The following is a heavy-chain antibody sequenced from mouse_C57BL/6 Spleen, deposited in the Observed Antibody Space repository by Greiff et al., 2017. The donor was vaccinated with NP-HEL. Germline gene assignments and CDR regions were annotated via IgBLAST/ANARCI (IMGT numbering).Heavy chain of an antibody. D-gene: IGHD2-2*01. J-gene: IGHJ4*01. CDR3: ARAVIYYGYDDYAMDY. V-gene: IGHV1-82*01. Sequence: QVQLKQSGPELVKPGASVKISCKASGYAFSSSWMNWVKQRPGKGLEWIGRIYPGDGDTNYNGKFKGKATLTADKSSSTAYMQLSSLTSEDSAVYFCARAVIYYGYDDYAMDYWGQGTSVTVSS. CDR1: GYAFSSSW. CDR2: IYPGDGDT.